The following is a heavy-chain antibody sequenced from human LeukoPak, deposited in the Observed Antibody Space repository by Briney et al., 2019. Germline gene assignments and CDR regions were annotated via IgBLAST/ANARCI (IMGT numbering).Heavy chain of an antibody. V-gene: IGHV3-30*18. CDR1: GFTFSSYG. Sequence: GGSLRLSCAASGFTFSSYGMHWVRQAPGKGLEWVAVISYDGSNKYYADSVKGRFTISRDNSKNTLYLRMNSLRAEDTAVYYCAKEALLAYFDYWGQGTLVTVSS. D-gene: IGHD2-15*01. J-gene: IGHJ4*02. CDR2: ISYDGSNK. CDR3: AKEALLAYFDY.